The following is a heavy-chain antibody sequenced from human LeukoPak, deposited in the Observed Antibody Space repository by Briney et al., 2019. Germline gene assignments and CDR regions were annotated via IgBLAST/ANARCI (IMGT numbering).Heavy chain of an antibody. D-gene: IGHD3-3*01. V-gene: IGHV3-30*02. CDR3: AKPPCDFWSVAPSCYYYMDV. CDR1: GFTFSSYG. CDR2: IRYDGSNK. J-gene: IGHJ6*03. Sequence: GGSLRLSCAASGFTFSSYGMHWVRQAPGKGLEWVAFIRYDGSNKYYADSVKGRFTISRDNSKNTLYLQMNSLRAEDTAVYYCAKPPCDFWSVAPSCYYYMDVWGKGTTVTVSS.